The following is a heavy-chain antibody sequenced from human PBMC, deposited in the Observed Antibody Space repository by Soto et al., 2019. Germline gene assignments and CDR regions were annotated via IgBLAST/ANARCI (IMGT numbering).Heavy chain of an antibody. V-gene: IGHV3-23*01. Sequence: EVQLLESGGGLAQPGGSLRLSCAASGFSFRIYPMNWVRQAPGKGLEWVSVMIGDGTSWDYADSVRGRFTISRDNSKNTLYLQMNNLRTEDTAVYYCAKDLRPDGRYDLDSWGQGTLVTVSS. D-gene: IGHD1-26*01. CDR1: GFSFRIYP. CDR3: AKDLRPDGRYDLDS. J-gene: IGHJ4*02. CDR2: MIGDGTSW.